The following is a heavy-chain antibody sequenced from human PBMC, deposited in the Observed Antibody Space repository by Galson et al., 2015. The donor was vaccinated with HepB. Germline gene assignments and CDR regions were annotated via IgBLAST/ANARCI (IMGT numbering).Heavy chain of an antibody. D-gene: IGHD3-22*01. J-gene: IGHJ6*02. CDR3: ARAFHYYDTSGYYYYYYGRDV. CDR2: ISSSSSYI. Sequence: SLRLSCAASGFTFSTYRMNWVRQAPGKGLEWVSSISSSSSYIYYADSLKGRFTVSRDNAKNSLYLQLNSLRTEDTAVYYCARAFHYYDTSGYYYYYYGRDVWGQVTTVTVSS. V-gene: IGHV3-21*01. CDR1: GFTFSTYR.